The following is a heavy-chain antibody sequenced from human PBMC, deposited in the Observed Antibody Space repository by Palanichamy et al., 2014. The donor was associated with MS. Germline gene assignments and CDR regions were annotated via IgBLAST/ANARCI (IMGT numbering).Heavy chain of an antibody. J-gene: IGHJ6*03. CDR1: GGSFSGYY. V-gene: IGHV4-34*01. Sequence: QVQLHQWGAGLLKPSETLSLTCRVYGGSFSGYYWSWIRQTPGRGLEWIGSINNSGSTTRYNPSLESRVTMSVDMSQNQIYLRLRPVTAADTAVYYCARGGSPYVYDVSGYTRPYYYMDVWGTGTTVTVSS. D-gene: IGHD3-16*02. CDR3: ARGGSPYVYDVSGYTRPYYYMDV. CDR2: INNSGST.